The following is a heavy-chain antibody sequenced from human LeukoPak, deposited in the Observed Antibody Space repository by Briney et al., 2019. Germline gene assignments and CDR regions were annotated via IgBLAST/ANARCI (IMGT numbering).Heavy chain of an antibody. J-gene: IGHJ4*02. D-gene: IGHD3-16*01. CDR1: GGSISSSSYY. V-gene: IGHV4-39*01. CDR3: ARHLLRRYYFDY. Sequence: KPSETLSLTCTVPGGSISSSSYYWGWIRQPPGKGLERIGSIYYSGSTYYNPSLKSRVTILVDTSKNQFSLKLSSVTAADTAVYYCARHLLRRYYFDYWGQGTLVTVSS. CDR2: IYYSGST.